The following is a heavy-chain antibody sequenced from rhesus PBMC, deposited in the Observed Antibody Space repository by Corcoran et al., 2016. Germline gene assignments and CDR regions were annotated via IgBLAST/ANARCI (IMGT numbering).Heavy chain of an antibody. CDR1: GFTFSDYY. Sequence: EVQLVESGGGLAKPGGSLRLSCAASGFTFSDYYMDWVRQAPGKGLEWVSRISNGGGSTWYADSVEGIFTISRRNANNTLYLRINSLRAEDKAVYYCARDPSVSYYSPPYFDYWGQGVLVTVSS. CDR3: ARDPSVSYYSPPYFDY. D-gene: IGHD3-16*01. V-gene: IGHV3-178*01. J-gene: IGHJ4*01. CDR2: ISNGGGST.